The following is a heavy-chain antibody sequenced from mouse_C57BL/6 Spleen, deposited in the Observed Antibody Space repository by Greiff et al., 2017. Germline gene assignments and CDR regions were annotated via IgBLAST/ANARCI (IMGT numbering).Heavy chain of an antibody. CDR1: GFPFSSYA. V-gene: IGHV5-4*01. J-gene: IGHJ1*03. CDR3: ALYDGYFDV. CDR2: ISDGGSYT. Sequence: EVQLVESGGGLVKPGGSLKLSCAASGFPFSSYAMSWFRQTPEKRLEWVATISDGGSYTYYPDNVKGRFTISRDNAKNNLYLQMSHLKSEDTAMYYCALYDGYFDVWGTGTTVTVSS. D-gene: IGHD2-12*01.